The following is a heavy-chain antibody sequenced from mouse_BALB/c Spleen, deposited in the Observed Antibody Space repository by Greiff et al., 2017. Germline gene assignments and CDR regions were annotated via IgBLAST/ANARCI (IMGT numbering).Heavy chain of an antibody. CDR1: GYTFTSYW. J-gene: IGHJ4*01. CDR3: TRRDYYAMDY. V-gene: IGHV1S127*01. Sequence: VQLQQPGAELVKPGASVKMSCKASGYTFTSYWMHWVKQRPGQGLEWIGTIDPSDSYTSYNQKFKGKATLTVDTSSSTAYMQLSSLTSEDSAVYYCTRRDYYAMDYWGQGTSVTVSS. CDR2: IDPSDSYT.